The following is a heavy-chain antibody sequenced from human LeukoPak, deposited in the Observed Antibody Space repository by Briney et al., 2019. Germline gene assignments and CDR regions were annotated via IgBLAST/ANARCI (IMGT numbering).Heavy chain of an antibody. V-gene: IGHV3-21*01. D-gene: IGHD6-13*01. Sequence: GGSLRLSCAASGFTVSSNYMSWVRQALGKGLEWVSSISSSSSYIYYADSAKGRFTISRDNAKNSLYLQMNSLRAEDTAVYYCARDSGIAAAGDAFDIWGQGTMVTVSS. CDR3: ARDSGIAAAGDAFDI. CDR1: GFTVSSNY. CDR2: ISSSSSYI. J-gene: IGHJ3*02.